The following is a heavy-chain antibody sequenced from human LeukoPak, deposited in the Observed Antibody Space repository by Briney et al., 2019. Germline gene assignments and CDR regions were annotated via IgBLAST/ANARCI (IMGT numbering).Heavy chain of an antibody. V-gene: IGHV4-34*01. J-gene: IGHJ4*02. Sequence: SETLSLTCTVSDGSLSGHYWSWIRQPPGKGLEWIGEINHSGSTNYNPSLKSRVTISVDTSKNQFSLKLSSVTAADTAVYYCARSLGVVAGYYFDYWGQGTLVTVSS. D-gene: IGHD2-2*01. CDR2: INHSGST. CDR1: DGSLSGHY. CDR3: ARSLGVVAGYYFDY.